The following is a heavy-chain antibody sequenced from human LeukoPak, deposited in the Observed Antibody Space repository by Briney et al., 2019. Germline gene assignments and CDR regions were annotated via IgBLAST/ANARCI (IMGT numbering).Heavy chain of an antibody. CDR2: IGAYNGNT. CDR1: GYTFTSYG. D-gene: IGHD2-2*01. CDR3: ARPLGYCSRTSCYGYFDY. V-gene: IGHV1-18*01. J-gene: IGHJ4*02. Sequence: ASVKVSCKASGYTFTSYGISWVRQAPGQGLEWMGWIGAYNGNTNYAQKLQGRVTMTTDTSTSTAYMELRSLRSDDTAVYYCARPLGYCSRTSCYGYFDYWGQGTLVTVSS.